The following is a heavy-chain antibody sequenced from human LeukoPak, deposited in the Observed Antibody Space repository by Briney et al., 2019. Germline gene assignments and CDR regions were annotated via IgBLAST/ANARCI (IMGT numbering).Heavy chain of an antibody. CDR3: ARGESMTTVPPSFDY. J-gene: IGHJ4*02. V-gene: IGHV4-39*01. D-gene: IGHD4-17*01. CDR2: VFYSGNT. Sequence: SETLSLTCTVSDVSISSNNYFWGWIRQPPGKGLEYIGTVFYSGNTYSNPSLKSRVTISVDTSKNQFSLKLSSVTAADTAVYYCARGESMTTVPPSFDYWGQGTLVTVSS. CDR1: DVSISSNNYF.